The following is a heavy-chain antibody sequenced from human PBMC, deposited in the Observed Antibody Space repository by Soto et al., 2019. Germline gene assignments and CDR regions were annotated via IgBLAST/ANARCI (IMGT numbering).Heavy chain of an antibody. Sequence: SETLSLTCAVYGGSFSGYYWTWIRQPPGTGLEWIGEINHSGSTNYNPSLKSRVTISVDTSKNQLSLKLSSVTAADTAVYYCAGASTWNPGAFDIWGQGTTVTVSS. D-gene: IGHD1-1*01. V-gene: IGHV4-34*01. CDR3: AGASTWNPGAFDI. CDR1: GGSFSGYY. CDR2: INHSGST. J-gene: IGHJ3*02.